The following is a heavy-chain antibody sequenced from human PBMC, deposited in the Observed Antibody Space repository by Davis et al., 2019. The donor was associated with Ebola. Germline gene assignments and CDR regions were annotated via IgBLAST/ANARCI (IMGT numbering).Heavy chain of an antibody. J-gene: IGHJ4*02. CDR2: INPHNGNT. V-gene: IGHV1-18*04. CDR3: ARAQFPTTSDH. CDR1: GYTFTNYG. Sequence: ASVKVSCKASGYTFTNYGISWVRQAPGQGLEWVGWINPHNGNTNYAQNVQGRVIMTSDTATTTAYMEVGSLRSDDTAVYYCARAQFPTTSDHWGQGTLVTVSS. D-gene: IGHD1-1*01.